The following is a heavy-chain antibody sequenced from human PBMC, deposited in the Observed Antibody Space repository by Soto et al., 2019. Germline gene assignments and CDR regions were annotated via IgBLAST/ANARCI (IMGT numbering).Heavy chain of an antibody. V-gene: IGHV3-23*01. Sequence: GGSLRLSCAASGFTFNSYAMSWVRQAPGKGLEWVSAISGGGGGTYYADSVKGRFTISRDNSKNTLYLQMNSLRAEDTAVSYCANKEGFWSGYADVWGQGTTVTVSS. D-gene: IGHD3-3*01. CDR1: GFTFNSYA. J-gene: IGHJ6*02. CDR2: ISGGGGGT. CDR3: ANKEGFWSGYADV.